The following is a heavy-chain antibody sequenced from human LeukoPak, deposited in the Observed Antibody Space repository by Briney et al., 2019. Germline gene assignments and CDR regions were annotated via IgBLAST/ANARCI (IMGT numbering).Heavy chain of an antibody. CDR3: ARTGLSRRPPSYYYGMDV. CDR1: GYTFTGYY. J-gene: IGHJ6*02. D-gene: IGHD1-14*01. CDR2: INPNSGGT. V-gene: IGHV1-2*02. Sequence: ASVKVSCKASGYTFTGYYMHWVRQAPGQGLEWMGWINPNSGGTNYAQKFQGRVTMTRDTSISTAYMELSRLRSDDTAVYYCARTGLSRRPPSYYYGMDVWGQGTTVTVSS.